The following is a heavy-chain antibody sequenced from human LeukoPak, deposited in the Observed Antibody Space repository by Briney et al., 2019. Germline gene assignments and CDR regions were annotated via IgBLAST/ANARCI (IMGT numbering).Heavy chain of an antibody. D-gene: IGHD2-8*01. CDR3: AKSTRPPLMGYNWFDP. Sequence: PGRSLRLSCAASGFTFSSYGMHWVRQAPGKGLEWVAVISYDGSNKYYADSVKGRFTISRDNSKNTLYLQMNSLRAEDTAVYYCAKSTRPPLMGYNWFDPWGQGTLVTVSS. J-gene: IGHJ5*02. CDR2: ISYDGSNK. V-gene: IGHV3-30*18. CDR1: GFTFSSYG.